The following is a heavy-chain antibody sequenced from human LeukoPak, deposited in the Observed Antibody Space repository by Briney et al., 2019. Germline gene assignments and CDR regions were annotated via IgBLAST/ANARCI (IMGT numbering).Heavy chain of an antibody. CDR2: INHGGST. J-gene: IGHJ6*04. Sequence: PSETLSLTCAVYGGSISGYYWSWIRQPPGKGLEWIGEINHGGSTNYNPSLKSRVTISVDTSKNQFSLKLSSVTAADTAVYYCARERATYYYGSGSLASYYYYGMDVWGKGTTVTVSS. V-gene: IGHV4-34*01. D-gene: IGHD3-10*01. CDR1: GGSISGYY. CDR3: ARERATYYYGSGSLASYYYYGMDV.